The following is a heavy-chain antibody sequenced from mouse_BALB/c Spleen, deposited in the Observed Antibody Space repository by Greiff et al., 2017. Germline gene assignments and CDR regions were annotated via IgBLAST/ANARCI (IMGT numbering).Heavy chain of an antibody. CDR1: GFTFSSFG. D-gene: IGHD1-1*01. Sequence: DVMLVESGGGLVQPGGSRKLSCAASGFTFSSFGMHWVRQAPEKGLEWVAYISSGSSTIYYADTVKGRFTISRDNPKNTLFLQMTSLRSEDTAMYYCARNYGYFDYWGQGTTLTVSS. J-gene: IGHJ2*01. CDR3: ARNYGYFDY. CDR2: ISSGSSTI. V-gene: IGHV5-17*02.